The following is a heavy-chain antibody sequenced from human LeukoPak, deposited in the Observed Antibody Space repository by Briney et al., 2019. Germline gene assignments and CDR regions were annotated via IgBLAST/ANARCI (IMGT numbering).Heavy chain of an antibody. D-gene: IGHD3-3*01. Sequence: SETLSLTCTVSGGSISSYYWSWIRQPPGKGLEWIGYIYYSGSTNYNPSLKSRVTISVDTSKNQFSLKLSSVTAADTAVYYCARLMEKGYYFDYWGQGTLVTVSS. CDR3: ARLMEKGYYFDY. CDR2: IYYSGST. CDR1: GGSISSYY. V-gene: IGHV4-59*01. J-gene: IGHJ4*02.